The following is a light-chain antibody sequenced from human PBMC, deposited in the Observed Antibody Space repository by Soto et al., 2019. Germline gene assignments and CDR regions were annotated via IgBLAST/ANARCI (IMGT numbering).Light chain of an antibody. V-gene: IGKV3-20*01. CDR3: QQYASARRT. Sequence: ENVLTQSPGTLSLSPGERATLSCRASQNVSRNFLAWYQQKPGQAPRLLIYHASNRATGIPDRFSGSGSGTDFTLTISRLEPEDFAMYYCQQYASARRTFGQGTNLEIK. CDR1: QNVSRNF. J-gene: IGKJ2*01. CDR2: HAS.